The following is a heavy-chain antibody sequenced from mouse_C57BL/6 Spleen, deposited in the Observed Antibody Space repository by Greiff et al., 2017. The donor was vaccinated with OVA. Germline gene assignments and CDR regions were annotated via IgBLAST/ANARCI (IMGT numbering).Heavy chain of an antibody. Sequence: QVQLQQSGAELVRPGTSVKVSCKASGYAFTNYLIEWVKQRPGQGLEWIGVINPGSGGTNYNEKFKGKATLTADKSSSPAYMQLSSLTSEDSAVYFCARGGSMDYWGQGTSGTVSS. CDR1: GYAFTNYL. CDR2: INPGSGGT. CDR3: ARGGSMDY. V-gene: IGHV1-54*01. J-gene: IGHJ4*01.